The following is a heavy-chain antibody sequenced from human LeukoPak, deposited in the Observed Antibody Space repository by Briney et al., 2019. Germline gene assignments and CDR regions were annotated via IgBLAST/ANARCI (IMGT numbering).Heavy chain of an antibody. J-gene: IGHJ5*02. Sequence: SETLSLTCAVSGGSISSGGYSWSWIRQPPGKGLEWIGYIYHSGSTYYNPSLKSRVTISVDRSKNQFSLKLSSVTAADTAVYYCARSPKWLAQNWFDPWGQGTPVTVSS. CDR2: IYHSGST. D-gene: IGHD3-22*01. CDR3: ARSPKWLAQNWFDP. CDR1: GGSISSGGYS. V-gene: IGHV4-30-2*01.